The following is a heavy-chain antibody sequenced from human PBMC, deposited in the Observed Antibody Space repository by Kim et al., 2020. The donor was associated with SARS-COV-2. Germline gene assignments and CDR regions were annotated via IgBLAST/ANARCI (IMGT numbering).Heavy chain of an antibody. D-gene: IGHD2-2*01. J-gene: IGHJ4*02. CDR3: AKYCSRSSCFPDFDC. CDR1: GFTFSTYA. V-gene: IGHV3-23*01. Sequence: GGSLRLSCAASGFTFSTYAMTWVRQAPGKGLEWVSSITATGSNTYYADSVKGRFTISRDNSKNTLYLQMNSLRAEDTAVYYCAKYCSRSSCFPDFDCCGQGSLVTV. CDR2: ITATGSNT.